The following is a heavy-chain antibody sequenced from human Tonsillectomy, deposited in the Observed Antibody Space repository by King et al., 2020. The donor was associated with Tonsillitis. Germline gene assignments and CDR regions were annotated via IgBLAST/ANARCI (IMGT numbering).Heavy chain of an antibody. CDR2: CRNKAQSYTT. CDR3: AKGYCTSGTCYSGDY. V-gene: IGHV3-72*01. Sequence: VQLVESGGGLVQPGGSLRLSCTASGFTFIDHYMDWVRQAPGKGLEWVARCRNKAQSYTTECAAFVKGRFSISRDESKRSVYLQMNSLKTEDTAMYYCAKGYCTSGTCYSGDYWGQGTLVIVSS. J-gene: IGHJ4*02. CDR1: GFTFIDHY. D-gene: IGHD2-15*01.